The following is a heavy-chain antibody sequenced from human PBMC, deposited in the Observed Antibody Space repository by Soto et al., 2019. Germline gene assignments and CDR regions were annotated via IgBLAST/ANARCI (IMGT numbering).Heavy chain of an antibody. J-gene: IGHJ6*03. CDR1: SGSISSDNW. CDR3: YKVGLPDPRGWATRSSYYYYMAV. Sequence: QVQLQESGPGQVEPSGTLSLTCAVSSGSISSDNWWSWVRQSPEKGLEWIGEIHHSGGTNYNPSLQGSGNLAVDKAKNQFSPKTGVWTARGSAVDYFYKVGLPDPRGWATRSSYYYYMAVWGKGTTVTVSS. V-gene: IGHV4-4*02. D-gene: IGHD1-1*01. CDR2: IHHSGGT.